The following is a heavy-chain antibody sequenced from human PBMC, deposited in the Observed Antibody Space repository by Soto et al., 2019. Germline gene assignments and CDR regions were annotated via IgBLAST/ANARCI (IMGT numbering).Heavy chain of an antibody. J-gene: IGHJ4*02. CDR2: VYSNGIP. D-gene: IGHD4-17*01. Sequence: QLQLQESGPGLVKPSETLSLTCTVSGDPIRSSPYYWGWIRQPPGKGLEWVATVYSNGIPYYNPSLRGRVTISVDTSNNQFSLMLTSMTAADTAVYYCATTHTLYGRLTYWGQGTLVTVSS. CDR3: ATTHTLYGRLTY. CDR1: GDPIRSSPYY. V-gene: IGHV4-39*01.